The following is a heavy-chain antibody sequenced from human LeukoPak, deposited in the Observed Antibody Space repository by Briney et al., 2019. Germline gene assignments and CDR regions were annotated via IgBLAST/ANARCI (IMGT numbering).Heavy chain of an antibody. CDR2: IYPGDSDT. Sequence: GESLKISFQGSGYRFTSYWIGWVRPMPGKGLEWMGIIYPGDSDTRYSPSFQGQVTISADKSISTAYLQWSSLKASDTAMYYCARQRGGSIENFDYWGQGTLVTVSS. V-gene: IGHV5-51*01. CDR1: GYRFTSYW. CDR3: ARQRGGSIENFDY. D-gene: IGHD6-6*01. J-gene: IGHJ4*02.